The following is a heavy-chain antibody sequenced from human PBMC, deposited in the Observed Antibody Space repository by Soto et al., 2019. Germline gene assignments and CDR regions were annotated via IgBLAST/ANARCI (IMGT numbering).Heavy chain of an antibody. J-gene: IGHJ6*02. Sequence: QVQLVESGGGVVQPGRSLRLSCAASGFTFSSYGMHWVRQAPGKGLEWVAVISYDGSNKYYADSVKGRFTISRDNSKNTLYLQMNSLRAEDTAVYYCAKGPRALAVVAATPGMDVWGQGTTVTVSS. D-gene: IGHD2-15*01. V-gene: IGHV3-30*18. CDR3: AKGPRALAVVAATPGMDV. CDR1: GFTFSSYG. CDR2: ISYDGSNK.